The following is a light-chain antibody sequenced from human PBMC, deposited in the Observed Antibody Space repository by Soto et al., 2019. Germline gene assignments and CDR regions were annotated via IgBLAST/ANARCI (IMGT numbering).Light chain of an antibody. CDR3: QQYGSSRWT. CDR1: QSVSSSY. V-gene: IGKV3-20*01. J-gene: IGKJ1*01. CDR2: GAS. Sequence: EIVLTQSPGTLSLSPGESTILSCRVSQSVSSSYLAWYQQNRGQAPRPLIYGASSRAPGIPDRFGGSGSGTDFTLTISRLEPEDFAVYYCQQYGSSRWTFGQGTKV.